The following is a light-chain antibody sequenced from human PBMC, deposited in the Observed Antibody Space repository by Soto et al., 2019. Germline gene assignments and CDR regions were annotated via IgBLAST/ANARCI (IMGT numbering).Light chain of an antibody. J-gene: IGKJ1*01. CDR3: QQYVRSLWT. CDR2: GAS. Sequence: EVVLTQSPGTLSLSPGERATLSCRASQSVSSNYLAWYQQKPGQAPRLLLYGASSRATVIPDRFSGSGSGTDFTLTISRLEPEDCAVYYCQQYVRSLWTFGQGTKVES. CDR1: QSVSSNY. V-gene: IGKV3-20*01.